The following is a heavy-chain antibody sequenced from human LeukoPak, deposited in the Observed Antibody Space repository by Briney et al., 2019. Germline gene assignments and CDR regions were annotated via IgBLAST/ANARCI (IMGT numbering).Heavy chain of an antibody. CDR2: IYPGDSDT. J-gene: IGHJ3*02. V-gene: IGHV5-51*01. CDR1: GYSFTSYW. CDR3: ARVGVRAIDAFDI. D-gene: IGHD1-26*01. Sequence: KYGESLKISCKGSGYSFTSYWIGWVRQMPGKGRGWMGIIYPGDSDTRYSPSFQGQVTISVDKSISTAYLQWSSLKASDTAMYYCARVGVRAIDAFDIWGQGTMVTVSS.